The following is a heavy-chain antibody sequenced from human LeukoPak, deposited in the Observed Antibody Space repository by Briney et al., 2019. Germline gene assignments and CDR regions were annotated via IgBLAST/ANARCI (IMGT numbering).Heavy chain of an antibody. CDR3: AGVDGRGGYCSSTSCRWRARFDP. CDR1: GGSFSGYY. CDR2: INHSGST. J-gene: IGHJ5*02. Sequence: SETLSLTCAVYGGSFSGYYWSWIRQPPGKGLEWIGEINHSGSTNYNPSLKSRVTISVDTSKNQFSLKLSSVTAADTAVYYCAGVDGRGGYCSSTSCRWRARFDPWGQGTLVTVSS. D-gene: IGHD2-2*01. V-gene: IGHV4-34*01.